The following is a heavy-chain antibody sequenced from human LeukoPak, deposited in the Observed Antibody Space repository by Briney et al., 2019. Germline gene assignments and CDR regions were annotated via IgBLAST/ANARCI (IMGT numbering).Heavy chain of an antibody. J-gene: IGHJ4*02. CDR3: ARSDATGTLVSY. CDR2: IYYSGTT. Sequence: SQTLSPTCTVSGGSISSGGYYWSWIRQHPGKGLEWIGYIYYSGTTYYNPSLKSRVTISVDTSKNQFSLKLISVTAADTAVYYCARSDATGTLVSYWGQGTLVIVSS. V-gene: IGHV4-31*03. CDR1: GGSISSGGYY. D-gene: IGHD6-13*01.